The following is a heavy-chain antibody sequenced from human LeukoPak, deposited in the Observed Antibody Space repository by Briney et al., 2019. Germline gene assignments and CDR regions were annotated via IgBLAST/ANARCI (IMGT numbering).Heavy chain of an antibody. J-gene: IGHJ4*02. CDR3: AKVGHYYDSSGYSDY. D-gene: IGHD3-22*01. Sequence: SGGSLRLSCAASGFTFSSYTMSWVRQAPGKGLEWVAVISYDGSNKYYADSVKGRFTISRDNSKNTLYLQMNSLRAEDTAVYYCAKVGHYYDSSGYSDYWGQGPLVTVSS. V-gene: IGHV3-30*18. CDR2: ISYDGSNK. CDR1: GFTFSSYT.